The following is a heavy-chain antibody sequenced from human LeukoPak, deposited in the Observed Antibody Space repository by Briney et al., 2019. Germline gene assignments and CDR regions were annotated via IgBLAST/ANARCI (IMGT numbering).Heavy chain of an antibody. D-gene: IGHD3-22*01. CDR1: GFTFSSYG. CDR2: INEDSTEK. CDR3: GRDGSGYSVD. V-gene: IGHV3-7*04. Sequence: GRSLSLSCAPSGFTFSSYGMHWVRQAPGNGLGWVANINEDSTEKYSIDSVKGRFTVSRDNAKNSLYLQINSRRAEDTAVYYCGRDGSGYSVDWGQGILVTVSS. J-gene: IGHJ1*01.